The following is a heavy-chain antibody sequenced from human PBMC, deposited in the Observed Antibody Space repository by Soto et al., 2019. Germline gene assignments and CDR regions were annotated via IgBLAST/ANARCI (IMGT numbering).Heavy chain of an antibody. CDR2: IWYDGSNK. CDR3: ARGNDFYPYYYYGMDV. CDR1: GFTFSSYG. J-gene: IGHJ6*02. V-gene: IGHV3-33*01. Sequence: GGSLRLSCAASGFTFSSYGMHWVRQAPGKGLEWVAVIWYDGSNKYYADSVKGRFTISRDNSKNTLYLQMNSLRAEDTAVYYCARGNDFYPYYYYGMDVWGQGTTVTVSS. D-gene: IGHD3-3*01.